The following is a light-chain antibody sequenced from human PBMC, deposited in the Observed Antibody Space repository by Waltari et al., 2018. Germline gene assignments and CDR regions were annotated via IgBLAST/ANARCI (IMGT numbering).Light chain of an antibody. Sequence: EIVLTQSPGTLSLSPGERATLSCRASQRVSSNDLAWYQQKLGKAPRLLIYGASSRATGIPDRFSGSGAGTDFTLTISRLEPEDFAVYYCQQYGTSSYTFGQGTKLEIK. CDR1: QRVSSND. CDR3: QQYGTSSYT. V-gene: IGKV3-20*01. J-gene: IGKJ2*01. CDR2: GAS.